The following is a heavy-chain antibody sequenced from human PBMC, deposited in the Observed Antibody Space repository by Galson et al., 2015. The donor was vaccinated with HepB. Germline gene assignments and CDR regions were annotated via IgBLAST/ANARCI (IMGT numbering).Heavy chain of an antibody. Sequence: SLRLSCAASGFNFNDYYMTWIRQAPGKGLEWVSQISSRGRFTYYADSVKGRFTISRDNAKNSLFLQMDSLRVDDTAVYFCGTTPGRDCGVGNCYSGYWGQGTLVTVSS. CDR1: GFNFNDYY. J-gene: IGHJ4*02. CDR2: ISSRGRFT. D-gene: IGHD2-15*01. V-gene: IGHV3-11*01. CDR3: GTTPGRDCGVGNCYSGY.